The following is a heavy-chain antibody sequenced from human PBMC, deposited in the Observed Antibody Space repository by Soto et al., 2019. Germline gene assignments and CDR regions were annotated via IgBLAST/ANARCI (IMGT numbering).Heavy chain of an antibody. CDR3: SHEGVGGDYNWFDP. J-gene: IGHJ5*02. CDR2: ISGSGGRT. V-gene: IGHV3-23*01. CDR1: GFAFSSYA. Sequence: EVQLLESGGGLVQPGGSLRLSCAASGFAFSSYAMGWVRQAPGKGLEWVSAISGSGGRTYFADSVKGRFTISRDNSKNPLDLQMNSLRAEDTAVYYCSHEGVGGDYNWFDPWGQGTLVTVSS. D-gene: IGHD2-21*02.